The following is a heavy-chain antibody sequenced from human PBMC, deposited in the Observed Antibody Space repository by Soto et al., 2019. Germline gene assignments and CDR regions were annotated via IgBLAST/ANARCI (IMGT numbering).Heavy chain of an antibody. CDR3: ARDGVAATVYSGHLDY. J-gene: IGHJ4*02. Sequence: GGSLRLPCAASGIIFNGFVWNWVGLAPGRGLEWVEVIRYDGSNIYYAASVKGRFTISRDNSKNTLYLQMDSLRAEDTAVYYCARDGVAATVYSGHLDYWGQGALVTVS. CDR2: IRYDGSNI. D-gene: IGHD4-17*01. CDR1: GIIFNGFV. V-gene: IGHV3-33*01.